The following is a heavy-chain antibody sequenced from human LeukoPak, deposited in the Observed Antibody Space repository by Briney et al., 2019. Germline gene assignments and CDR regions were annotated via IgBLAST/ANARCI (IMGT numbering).Heavy chain of an antibody. Sequence: GGSLRLSCAASGFTVSAKYMSWVRQGPGKGLDWISSIYSDGGTNYADSVKGRFTTSRDNSKNTLYLQMNSLRPEDTAVYYCARDGGFGGPGGDNWFDSWGQGALVTVSS. V-gene: IGHV3-66*02. J-gene: IGHJ5*01. D-gene: IGHD3-16*01. CDR3: ARDGGFGGPGGDNWFDS. CDR2: IYSDGGT. CDR1: GFTVSAKY.